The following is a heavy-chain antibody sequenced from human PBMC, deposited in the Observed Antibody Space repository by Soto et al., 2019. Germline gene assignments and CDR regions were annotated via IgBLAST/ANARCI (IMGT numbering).Heavy chain of an antibody. J-gene: IGHJ5*02. CDR2: ISGSDGST. CDR1: GFTFSSYA. V-gene: IGHV3-23*01. D-gene: IGHD3-9*01. Sequence: EVQLLESGGGLVQPGGSLRLSCAASGFTFSSYAMSWVRQAPGKGLEWVSAISGSDGSTYYADSVKGRFTISRDNSKNTLYLQMNSLRAEDTAVYYCAKDGNPIPYLTGYYRLGWFDPWGQGTLVTVSS. CDR3: AKDGNPIPYLTGYYRLGWFDP.